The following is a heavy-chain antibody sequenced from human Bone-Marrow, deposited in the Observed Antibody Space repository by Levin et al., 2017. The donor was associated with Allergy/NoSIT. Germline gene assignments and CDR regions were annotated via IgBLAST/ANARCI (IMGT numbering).Heavy chain of an antibody. CDR2: ISYDGSNK. V-gene: IGHV3-30*04. CDR1: GFTFSSYA. D-gene: IGHD2-15*01. CDR3: ARDRSQPSPPPNWFDP. J-gene: IGHJ5*02. Sequence: GGSLRLSCAASGFTFSSYAMHWVRQAPGKGLEWVAVISYDGSNKYYADSVKGRFTISRDNSKNTLYLQMNSLRAEDTAVYYCARDRSQPSPPPNWFDPWGQGTLVTVSS.